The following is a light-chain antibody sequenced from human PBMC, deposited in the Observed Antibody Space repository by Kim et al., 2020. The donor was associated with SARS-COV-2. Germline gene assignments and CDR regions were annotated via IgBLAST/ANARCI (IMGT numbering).Light chain of an antibody. CDR1: QSVSSSY. V-gene: IGKV3-20*01. CDR2: GTS. J-gene: IGKJ1*01. Sequence: DIVLTQSPGTLSLSPGERATLSCRASQSVSSSYFAWYQQKPGQAPRLLNYGTSSRATGIPDRFSGSGSGTDFTLTISRLEPEDFAMYYCQQYGSSPRTFGQGTKVDIK. CDR3: QQYGSSPRT.